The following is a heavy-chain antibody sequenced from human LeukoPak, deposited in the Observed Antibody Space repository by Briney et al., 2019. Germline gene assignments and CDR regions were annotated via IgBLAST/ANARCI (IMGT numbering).Heavy chain of an antibody. D-gene: IGHD6-13*01. Sequence: SETLSLTCTVSGGSISSYYWSWIRQPPGKGLEWIGYIYYSGSTNYNPSLKSRVTISVDTSKNQFSLKLSSVTAADTAVYYCARQGGIAAAGRIDYWGQGTLVTVSS. J-gene: IGHJ4*02. CDR1: GGSISSYY. V-gene: IGHV4-59*01. CDR3: ARQGGIAAAGRIDY. CDR2: IYYSGST.